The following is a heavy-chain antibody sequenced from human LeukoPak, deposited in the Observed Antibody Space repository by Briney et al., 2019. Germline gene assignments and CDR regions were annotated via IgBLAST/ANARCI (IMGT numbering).Heavy chain of an antibody. CDR3: ARTSTRPGVYYYGSGINS. D-gene: IGHD3-10*01. CDR2: TRTVADT. Sequence: GGSLRLSCAASGFAFGRYDMHWVRQGTGKGLEWVSTTRTVADTYYSGSVKGRFTIPRENAKNSVFLQMNSLRAEDTAVYYCARTSTRPGVYYYGSGINSWGQGTLVTVSS. CDR1: GFAFGRYD. J-gene: IGHJ4*02. V-gene: IGHV3-13*01.